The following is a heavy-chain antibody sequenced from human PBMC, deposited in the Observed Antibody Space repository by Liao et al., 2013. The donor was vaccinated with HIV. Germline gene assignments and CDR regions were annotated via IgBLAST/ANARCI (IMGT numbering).Heavy chain of an antibody. Sequence: QVQLQESGPGLVKPSETLSLTCTVSGGSISAYYWNWIRQPAGKGLEWIGRIYTSGSTNYNPSLKSRVTISVDTSKNQFSLKLSSVTAADTAVYFCAVGSSWYNGWVYWGQGTLVTVSS. CDR3: AVGSSWYNGWVY. V-gene: IGHV4-4*07. J-gene: IGHJ4*02. CDR1: GGSISAYY. D-gene: IGHD6-13*01. CDR2: IYTSGST.